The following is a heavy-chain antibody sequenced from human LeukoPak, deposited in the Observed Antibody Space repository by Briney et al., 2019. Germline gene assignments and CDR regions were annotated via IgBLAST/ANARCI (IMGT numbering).Heavy chain of an antibody. CDR2: IHGGADIP. Sequence: GGSLRLSYTASGFTFSHYDMTWVRQAPGKGLEWVSSIHGGADIPSYADSVKGRFTISRDNSKNTLFLEMNSLRGEDTAVYYCGRDPNGNYIGAFEMWGPGTKVTVSS. CDR1: GFTFSHYD. V-gene: IGHV3-23*01. J-gene: IGHJ3*02. CDR3: GRDPNGNYIGAFEM. D-gene: IGHD1-7*01.